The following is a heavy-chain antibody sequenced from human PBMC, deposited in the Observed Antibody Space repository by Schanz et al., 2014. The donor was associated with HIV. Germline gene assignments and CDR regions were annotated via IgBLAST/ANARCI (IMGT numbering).Heavy chain of an antibody. CDR2: SRDRQHKSTA. J-gene: IGHJ4*02. Sequence: EVQLVQSGGGLVQPGGSLRLSCEGSGFTFSDYYMEWVRQAPGKGLEWVGCSRDRQHKSTAQVAASVMGRFTISRDDSRSSMYLQVNTLRTEDTAVYYCAKVDAAHKHIGAAGDWGQGTLVTVSS. CDR3: AKVDAAHKHIGAAGD. D-gene: IGHD6-13*01. CDR1: GFTFSDYY. V-gene: IGHV3-72*01.